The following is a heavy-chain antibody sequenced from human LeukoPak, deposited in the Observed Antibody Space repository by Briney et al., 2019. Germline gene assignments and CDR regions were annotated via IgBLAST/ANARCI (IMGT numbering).Heavy chain of an antibody. CDR2: IYYSGST. V-gene: IGHV4-59*08. D-gene: IGHD6-13*01. CDR3: ARLVDGYSSSYDY. CDR1: GGSISSYY. J-gene: IGHJ4*02. Sequence: PSETLSLSCTVSGGSISSYYWSWIRQPLGKGLEWIGYIYYSGSTNYNPSLKSRVTISVDTSKNQFSLKLSSVTAAVTAVYYCARLVDGYSSSYDYWGQGTLVTVSS.